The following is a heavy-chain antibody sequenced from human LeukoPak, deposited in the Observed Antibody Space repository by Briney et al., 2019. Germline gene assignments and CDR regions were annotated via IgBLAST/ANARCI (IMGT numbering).Heavy chain of an antibody. Sequence: GGSLRLSCAASGFTVSSNYMSWVRQAPGKGLEWVSVIYSGGSTYYADSVKGRFTISRDNSKNTLYLQMNSLKTEDTAVYYCATDLLTRNWGGFEYWGQGTLVTVSS. J-gene: IGHJ4*02. CDR1: GFTVSSNY. D-gene: IGHD7-27*01. V-gene: IGHV3-53*01. CDR3: ATDLLTRNWGGFEY. CDR2: IYSGGST.